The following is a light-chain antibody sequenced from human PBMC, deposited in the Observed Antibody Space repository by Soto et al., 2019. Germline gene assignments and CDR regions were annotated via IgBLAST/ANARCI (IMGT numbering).Light chain of an antibody. CDR2: DAS. V-gene: IGKV3-11*01. CDR1: QSVATY. J-gene: IGKJ5*01. CDR3: QQRSKWPPIT. Sequence: EIVLTQSPATLSLSPGERATLFCRASQSVATYLAWYQQKPGQAPRLLVYDASNRATGIPARFSGSGSGTEFTLTISSLEPEEFAFYYWQQRSKWPPITFGQGTRLEIK.